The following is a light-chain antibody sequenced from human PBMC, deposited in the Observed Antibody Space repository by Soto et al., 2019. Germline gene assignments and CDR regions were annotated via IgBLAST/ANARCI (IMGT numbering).Light chain of an antibody. CDR1: QGISSA. V-gene: IGKV1-13*02. CDR2: DAS. J-gene: IGKJ4*01. Sequence: AIQLTQSPSSLSASVGDRVTITCRASQGISSALAWYQQKAGKAPKLLIYDASSLEGGVPSRFSGSGSGTDFTLTISSLQPEDFATYYCQQFKSYPFPTFGGGTKVEIK. CDR3: QQFKSYPFPT.